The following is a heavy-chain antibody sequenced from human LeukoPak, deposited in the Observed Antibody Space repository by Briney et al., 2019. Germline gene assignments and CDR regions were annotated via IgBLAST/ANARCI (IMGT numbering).Heavy chain of an antibody. J-gene: IGHJ4*02. V-gene: IGHV4-59*01. CDR2: IYYSGST. CDR1: GASISSYY. Sequence: SETLSLTCTVSGASISSYYWSWIRQPPGKSLELIGYIYYSGSTNYNPSLRSRVTMSLDTSRNQVSLRLSSVTTADTAVYYCARGNGQIDNWGQGTLVTVSS. D-gene: IGHD2-8*01. CDR3: ARGNGQIDN.